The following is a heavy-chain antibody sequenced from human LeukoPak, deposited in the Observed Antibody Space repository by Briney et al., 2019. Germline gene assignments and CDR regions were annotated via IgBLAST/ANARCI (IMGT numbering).Heavy chain of an antibody. J-gene: IGHJ3*02. D-gene: IGHD3-9*01. CDR1: GGSISSGSYY. V-gene: IGHV4-39*07. CDR2: INHSGST. Sequence: SQTLSLTCTVSGGSISSGSYYWSWIRQPPGKGLEWIGEINHSGSTNYNPSLKSRVTISVDTSKNQFSLKLSSVTAADTAVYYCARVGYGDDIFSAFDIWGQGTMVTVSS. CDR3: ARVGYGDDIFSAFDI.